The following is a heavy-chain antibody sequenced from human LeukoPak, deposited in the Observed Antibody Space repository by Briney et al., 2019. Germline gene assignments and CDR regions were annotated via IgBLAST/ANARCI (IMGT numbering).Heavy chain of an antibody. J-gene: IGHJ4*02. CDR1: GFTFSSYG. Sequence: GGSLRLSCAASGFTFSSYGMHWVRQAPGKGLEWVAVIWYDGSNKYYADSVKGRFTISRDNSKNTLYLQMNSLRAEDTAVYYCATDIVVVPAANTGYSYGSAFGYWGQGTLVTVST. V-gene: IGHV3-33*01. D-gene: IGHD2-2*01. CDR3: ATDIVVVPAANTGYSYGSAFGY. CDR2: IWYDGSNK.